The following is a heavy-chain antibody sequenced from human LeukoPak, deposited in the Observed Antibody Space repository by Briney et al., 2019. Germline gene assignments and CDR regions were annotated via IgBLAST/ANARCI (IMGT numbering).Heavy chain of an antibody. D-gene: IGHD2-15*01. CDR3: AKAVVEAILHAFDI. V-gene: IGHV3-23*01. CDR2: ISGSGGST. J-gene: IGHJ3*02. CDR1: GFTFSNYA. Sequence: GGSLRLSCEASGFTFSNYAVNWVRQAPGRGLDGVSAISGSGGSTLYADSVKGRFTISRDNSKNPLYLQTNSLRAEDTAVYYCAKAVVEAILHAFDIWGQGTMVTVSS.